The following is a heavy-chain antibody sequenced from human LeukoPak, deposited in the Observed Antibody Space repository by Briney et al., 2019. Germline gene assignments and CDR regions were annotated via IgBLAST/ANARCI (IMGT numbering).Heavy chain of an antibody. V-gene: IGHV4-4*07. D-gene: IGHD3-22*01. CDR3: ARVDSSGYHEPFDY. CDR2: IYTSGST. Sequence: SETLSLTCTVSGGSISSYYWSWIRQPAGKGLEWIGRIYTSGSTNYSPSLKSRVTMSVDTSKNQFSLKLSSVTAADTAVYYCARVDSSGYHEPFDYWGQGTLVTVSS. J-gene: IGHJ4*02. CDR1: GGSISSYY.